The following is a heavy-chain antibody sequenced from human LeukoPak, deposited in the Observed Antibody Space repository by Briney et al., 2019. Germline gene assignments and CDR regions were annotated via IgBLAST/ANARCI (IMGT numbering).Heavy chain of an antibody. Sequence: GGSLRLSCAASGFIFSDYYMSWIRQTPGKGLEWISYLSNSGKTIYYADSVKGRLTISRDNAKNSLYLQMNSLRAEDTAVYYCARVPVTGIGVDYWGQGILVTVSS. CDR1: GFIFSDYY. CDR3: ARVPVTGIGVDY. CDR2: LSNSGKTI. J-gene: IGHJ4*02. D-gene: IGHD6-19*01. V-gene: IGHV3-11*04.